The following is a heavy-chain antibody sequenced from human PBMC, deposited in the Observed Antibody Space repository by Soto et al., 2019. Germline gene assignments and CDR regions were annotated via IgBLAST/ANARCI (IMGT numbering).Heavy chain of an antibody. D-gene: IGHD4-4*01. CDR3: ARDDYSNYVWRSYSYYYGMDV. CDR1: GYTFTSYG. J-gene: IGHJ6*02. CDR2: ISAYNGNT. V-gene: IGHV1-18*01. Sequence: GASVKVSCKASGYTFTSYGISWVRQAPGQGLERMGWISAYNGNTNYAQKLQGRVTMTTDTSTSTAYMELRSLRSDDTAVYYCARDDYSNYVWRSYSYYYGMDVWGQGTTVTVSS.